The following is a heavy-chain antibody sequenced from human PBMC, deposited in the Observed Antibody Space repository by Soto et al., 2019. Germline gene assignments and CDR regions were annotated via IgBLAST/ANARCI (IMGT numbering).Heavy chain of an antibody. J-gene: IGHJ6*02. V-gene: IGHV2-5*01. CDR1: GFSLSTSGVG. D-gene: IGHD2-2*02. CDR3: AHSTLGYTFAPFYYGMDV. Sequence: SGPSGEPTQTLTLTCTFSGFSLSTSGVGVGWIRQPPGKALEWLALIYWNDDKRYSPSLKSRLTITKDTSKNQVVLTMTNMDPVDTATYYCAHSTLGYTFAPFYYGMDVWGQGTTVTVSS. CDR2: IYWNDDK.